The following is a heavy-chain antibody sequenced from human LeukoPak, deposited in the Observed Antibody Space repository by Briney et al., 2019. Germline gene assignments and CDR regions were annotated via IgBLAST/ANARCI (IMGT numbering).Heavy chain of an antibody. CDR3: ARVVRAALDFDY. D-gene: IGHD6-25*01. Sequence: SETLSLTCTVSGGSVSSGSYYWSWIRQPPGKGLEWIGNIYYSGSTNYNPSLKSRVTISVDTSKNQFSLKLSSVTAADTAVYYYARVVRAALDFDYWGQGTLVTVSS. CDR2: IYYSGST. J-gene: IGHJ4*02. V-gene: IGHV4-61*01. CDR1: GGSVSSGSYY.